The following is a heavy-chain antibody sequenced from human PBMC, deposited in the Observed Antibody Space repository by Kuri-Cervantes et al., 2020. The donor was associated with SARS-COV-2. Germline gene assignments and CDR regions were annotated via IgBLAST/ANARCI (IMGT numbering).Heavy chain of an antibody. Sequence: GGSLRLSCAASGFDFNSYIMFWVRQAPSKGPEWVAVISYDGSNKYYADSVKGRFTISRDNSKNTLYLQMNSLRAEDTAVYYCARDGRGSSSEWFDPWGQGTLVTVSS. CDR1: GFDFNSYI. V-gene: IGHV3-30-3*01. J-gene: IGHJ5*02. CDR2: ISYDGSNK. CDR3: ARDGRGSSSEWFDP. D-gene: IGHD6-6*01.